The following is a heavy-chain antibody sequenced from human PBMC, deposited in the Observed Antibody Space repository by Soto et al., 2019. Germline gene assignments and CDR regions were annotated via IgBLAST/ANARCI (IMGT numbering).Heavy chain of an antibody. CDR3: ARINVVAATSYYYYYMDV. D-gene: IGHD2-15*01. CDR1: GYTFTSYG. Sequence: QVQLVQSGAEVKKPGASVKVSCKASGYTFTSYGISWVRQAPGQGLEWMGWISAYNGNTNYAQKLQGRVTMTTDTSTSTGYMELRSRRSDDTAVYYCARINVVAATSYYYYYMDVWGKGTTVTVSS. J-gene: IGHJ6*03. V-gene: IGHV1-18*01. CDR2: ISAYNGNT.